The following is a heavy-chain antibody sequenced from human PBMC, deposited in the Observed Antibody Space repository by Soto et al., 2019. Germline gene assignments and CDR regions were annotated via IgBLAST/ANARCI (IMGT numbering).Heavy chain of an antibody. CDR1: GFTFSSYW. CDR2: IITDGSTT. CDR3: VKAAARGDY. D-gene: IGHD3-10*01. Sequence: GGSLRLSCAASGFTFSSYWMHWVRQVPGKGLVWVSRIITDGSTTTYADSVKGRFTISRDNAKNTLYLQMNSLRAEDTAVYYCVKAAARGDYWGQGTLVTVSS. V-gene: IGHV3-74*03. J-gene: IGHJ4*02.